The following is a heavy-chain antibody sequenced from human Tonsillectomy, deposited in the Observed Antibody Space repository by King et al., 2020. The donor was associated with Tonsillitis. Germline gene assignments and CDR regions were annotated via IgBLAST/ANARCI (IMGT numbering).Heavy chain of an antibody. D-gene: IGHD1-26*01. J-gene: IGHJ4*02. Sequence: VQLVESGAEVKKPGASGKVSCKASGYTFTGYYIHWGRQAPGQGLEGRGWINPNSGGTDYAQKFQGRVTMTRDTFITTAYMDLSRLRSDDTALYYCARARGGSYLFAYWGQGTLVTVSS. CDR3: ARARGGSYLFAY. CDR2: INPNSGGT. V-gene: IGHV1-2*02. CDR1: GYTFTGYY.